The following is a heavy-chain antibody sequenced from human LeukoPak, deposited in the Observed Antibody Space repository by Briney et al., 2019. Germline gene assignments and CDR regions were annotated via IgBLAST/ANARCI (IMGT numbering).Heavy chain of an antibody. CDR2: LCYSGST. V-gene: IGHV4-34*01. CDR1: GGSFSGNH. Sequence: SETLSLTCAVYGGSFSGNHWSWIRQPPGKGLEWIGTLCYSGSTYYSPSLKSRVTISVDTSKNQLSLKVSSVTAADTAMYYCARASRVSGYTYGPHDYWGQGTLVTVSS. CDR3: ARASRVSGYTYGPHDY. D-gene: IGHD5-18*01. J-gene: IGHJ4*02.